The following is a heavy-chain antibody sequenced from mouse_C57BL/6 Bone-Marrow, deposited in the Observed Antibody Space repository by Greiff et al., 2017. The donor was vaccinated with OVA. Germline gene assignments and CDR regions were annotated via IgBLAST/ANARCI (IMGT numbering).Heavy chain of an antibody. D-gene: IGHD1-1*01. V-gene: IGHV5-17*01. CDR3: ARPLYYGSSYYWYFDV. J-gene: IGHJ1*03. Sequence: EVKLQESGGGLVKPGGSLKLSCAASGFTFSDYGMHWVRQALEKGLEWVAYISSGSSTIYYADTVKGRFTISRDNAKNTLFLQMTSLRSEDTAMYYCARPLYYGSSYYWYFDVWGTGTTVTVSS. CDR2: ISSGSSTI. CDR1: GFTFSDYG.